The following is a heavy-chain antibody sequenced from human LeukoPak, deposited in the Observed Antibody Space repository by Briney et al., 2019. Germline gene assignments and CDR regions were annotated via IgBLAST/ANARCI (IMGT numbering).Heavy chain of an antibody. J-gene: IGHJ4*02. CDR2: ISAYNGNT. V-gene: IGHV1-18*01. CDR1: GYTFTSYG. CDR3: ARAAAGTTPFDY. Sequence: ASVKVSCKASGYTFTSYGISWVRQAPGQGLEWMGWISAYNGNTNYAQKLQGRVTMTTDTSTSTAYMELSSLRSEDTAVYYCARAAAGTTPFDYWGQGTLVTVSS. D-gene: IGHD6-13*01.